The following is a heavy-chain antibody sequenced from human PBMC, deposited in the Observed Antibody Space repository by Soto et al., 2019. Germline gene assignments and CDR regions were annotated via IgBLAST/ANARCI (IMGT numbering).Heavy chain of an antibody. V-gene: IGHV1-69*01. J-gene: IGHJ4*02. CDR3: ARDGGRHSGGIDY. Sequence: QVQLVQPGAEVKKPGSSVKVSCKASGGTFSSYSINWVRQAPGQGLEWMGEIIPIFGTANYAQKFQGRVTITADESTSTAYMELSSLRSEDTAVYYCARDGGRHSGGIDYWDQGTLVTVSS. D-gene: IGHD1-26*01. CDR2: IIPIFGTA. CDR1: GGTFSSYS.